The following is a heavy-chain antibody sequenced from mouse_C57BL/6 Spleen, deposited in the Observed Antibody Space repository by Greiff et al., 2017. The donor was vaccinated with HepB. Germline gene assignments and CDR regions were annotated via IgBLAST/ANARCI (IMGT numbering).Heavy chain of an antibody. D-gene: IGHD4-1*01. J-gene: IGHJ2*01. V-gene: IGHV5-16*01. CDR1: GFTFSDYY. CDR2: INYDGSST. Sequence: EVQVVESEGGLVQPGSSMKLSCTASGFTFSDYYMAWVRQVPEKGLEWVANINYDGSSTYYLDSLKSRFIISRDNAKNILYLQMSSLKAEDTATYYCARDRTGTGDYFDYWGQGTTLTVSS. CDR3: ARDRTGTGDYFDY.